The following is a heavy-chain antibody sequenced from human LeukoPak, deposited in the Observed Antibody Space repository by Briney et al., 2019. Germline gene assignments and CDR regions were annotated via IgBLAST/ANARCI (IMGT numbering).Heavy chain of an antibody. CDR1: GGSISSGGYY. CDR3: ARDPGQRSRFDP. J-gene: IGHJ5*02. D-gene: IGHD1-26*01. CDR2: IYYGGST. V-gene: IGHV4-31*03. Sequence: SQTLSLTCTVSGGSISSGGYYWSWIRQHPGKGLEWIGYIYYGGSTYYNPSLKSRVTISVDTSKNQFSLKLSSVTAADTAVYYCARDPGQRSRFDPWGQGTLVTVSS.